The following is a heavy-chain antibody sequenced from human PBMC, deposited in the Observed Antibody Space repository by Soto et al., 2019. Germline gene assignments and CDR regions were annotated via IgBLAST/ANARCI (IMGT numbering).Heavy chain of an antibody. CDR3: ARHNRAEHPGDYYYIDV. CDR2: IYPGDSDT. J-gene: IGHJ6*03. CDR1: GYSFTSYW. Sequence: GESLRISCKGSGYSFTSYWIGWVRQIPGKGLEWMGIIYPGDSDTRYSPSFQGQVTISADKSISTAYLQWSSLKASDTAMYYCARHNRAEHPGDYYYIDVWGKGTTVTVSS. V-gene: IGHV5-51*01. D-gene: IGHD3-10*01.